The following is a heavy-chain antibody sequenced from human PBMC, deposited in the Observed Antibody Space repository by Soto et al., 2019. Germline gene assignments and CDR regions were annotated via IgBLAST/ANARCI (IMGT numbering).Heavy chain of an antibody. J-gene: IGHJ4*02. V-gene: IGHV1-18*01. CDR2: ISAYNGNT. D-gene: IGHD3-3*01. CDR1: GYTFTSYG. Sequence: ASVKVSCKASGYTFTSYGISWVRQAPGQGLEWMGWISAYNGNTNYAQKLQGRVTMTTDTSTSTAYMELRSLRSDDTAVYYCARDIAELRFLEWLSHFDYWGQGTLVTVSS. CDR3: ARDIAELRFLEWLSHFDY.